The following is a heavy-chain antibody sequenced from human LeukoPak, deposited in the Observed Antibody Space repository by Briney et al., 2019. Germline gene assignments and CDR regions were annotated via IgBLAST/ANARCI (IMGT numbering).Heavy chain of an antibody. D-gene: IGHD2-2*01. J-gene: IGHJ4*02. CDR1: GFTFSSYV. CDR2: ISGSGGTT. Sequence: GDSLTLSCAASGFTFSSYVMSWVRQTPPQGHEWVSAISGSGGTTYYADSVMGRFTISRDDSKYTLYLQMKSLSVEDSAVYYCAKDNLHCTSPYCCFDYWGQGTLVTVSS. V-gene: IGHV3-23*01. CDR3: AKDNLHCTSPYCCFDY.